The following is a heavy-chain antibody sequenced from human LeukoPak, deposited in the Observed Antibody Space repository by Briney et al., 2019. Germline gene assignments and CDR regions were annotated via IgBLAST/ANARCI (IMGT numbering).Heavy chain of an antibody. D-gene: IGHD5-18*01. CDR1: GYTFTSYG. CDR3: ASDPQDRHGYSYGPYFDY. V-gene: IGHV1-69*05. J-gene: IGHJ4*02. CDR2: IIPIFGTA. Sequence: ASVKVSCKASGYTFTSYGISWVRQAPGQGLEWMGGIIPIFGTANYAQKFQGRVTITTDESTSTAYMELSSLRSEDTAVYYCASDPQDRHGYSYGPYFDYWGQGTLVTVSS.